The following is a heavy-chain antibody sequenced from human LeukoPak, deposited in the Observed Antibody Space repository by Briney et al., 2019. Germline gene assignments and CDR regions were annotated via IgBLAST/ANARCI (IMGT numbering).Heavy chain of an antibody. Sequence: ASVKVSCKASGYTFTGYYMHWVRQAPGQGLEWMGWINPNSGGTNYAQKFQGRVTMTRDTSISTAYMELSRLRSDDTAVYYCARDRGVLMVYAILDDYWGQGTLVTVSS. CDR1: GYTFTGYY. D-gene: IGHD2-8*01. CDR3: ARDRGVLMVYAILDDY. CDR2: INPNSGGT. J-gene: IGHJ4*02. V-gene: IGHV1-2*02.